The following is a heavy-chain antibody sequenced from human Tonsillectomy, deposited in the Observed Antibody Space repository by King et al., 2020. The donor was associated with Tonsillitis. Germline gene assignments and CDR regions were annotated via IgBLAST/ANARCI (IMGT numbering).Heavy chain of an antibody. CDR3: ARDSGYYDRGGMGVFDY. CDR2: ISYDGSNK. D-gene: IGHD3-22*01. Sequence: VQLVESGGGVVQPGRSLRLSCAASGFTFSSYAMHWVRQAPGKGLEWVAVISYDGSNKYYADSVKGRFTISRDNSKNTLYLQMNSLLAEHTAVYYCARDSGYYDRGGMGVFDYWGQGTLVTVSS. CDR1: GFTFSSYA. J-gene: IGHJ4*02. V-gene: IGHV3-30-3*01.